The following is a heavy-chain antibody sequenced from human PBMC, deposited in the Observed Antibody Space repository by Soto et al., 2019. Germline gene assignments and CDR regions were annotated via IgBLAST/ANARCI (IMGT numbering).Heavy chain of an antibody. D-gene: IGHD2-2*01. V-gene: IGHV3-30*18. CDR2: TSYDGSSK. J-gene: IGHJ6*02. CDR3: AKPLGKTYCSSTNCYHYYYYGMDV. Sequence: GGSLRLSCLASGFTFSDYGMHWVRQAPGKGLEWVALTSYDGSSKYYADSVKGRFTISRDNSKNTLYLQMNSLRVEDTAVYYCAKPLGKTYCSSTNCYHYYYYGMDVWGQGTTVTVSS. CDR1: GFTFSDYG.